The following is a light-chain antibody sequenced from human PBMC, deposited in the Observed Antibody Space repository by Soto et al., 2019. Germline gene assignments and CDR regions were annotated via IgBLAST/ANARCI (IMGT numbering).Light chain of an antibody. V-gene: IGKV1-27*01. CDR1: QDISNY. CDR3: QQSYSTPLT. J-gene: IGKJ4*01. Sequence: IPLSQSKSSLSASVGDRVTITCRASQDISNYLAWYQQKPGKVPKFLIYAASALQSGVPSRFSGSGSGTDFTLTISSLQPEDFATYYCQQSYSTPLTFGGGTKVDNK. CDR2: AAS.